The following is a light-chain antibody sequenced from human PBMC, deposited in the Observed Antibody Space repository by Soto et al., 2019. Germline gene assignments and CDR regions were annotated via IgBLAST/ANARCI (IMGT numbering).Light chain of an antibody. CDR3: IHTLQPPLT. CDR1: QSLLHINGYNY. V-gene: IGKV2-28*01. CDR2: LAS. J-gene: IGKJ4*01. Sequence: DIVVTQSPLSLPVTPGEPASISCRSSQSLLHINGYNYLDWYLQKPGQSPQLLIYLASNRDSGVPDRFSGSGSGTDFTLKISRVEAEDFVVCYCIHTLQPPLTFGGRTKV.